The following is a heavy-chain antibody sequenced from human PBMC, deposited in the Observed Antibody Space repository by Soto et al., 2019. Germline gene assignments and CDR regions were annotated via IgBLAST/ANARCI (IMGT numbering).Heavy chain of an antibody. D-gene: IGHD3-3*01. CDR1: GFTFSSYA. Sequence: PGGSLRLSCAASGFTFSSYAMSWVRQAPGKGLEWVSAISGSGGSTYYADSVKGRFTISRDNSKNTLYLQMNSLRAEDTAVYYCAKDRVRAPGDLWSGYYDYWGQGTLVTVSS. V-gene: IGHV3-23*01. CDR2: ISGSGGST. CDR3: AKDRVRAPGDLWSGYYDY. J-gene: IGHJ4*02.